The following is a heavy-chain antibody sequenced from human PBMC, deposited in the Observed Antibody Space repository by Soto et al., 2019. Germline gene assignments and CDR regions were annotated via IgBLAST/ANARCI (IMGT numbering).Heavy chain of an antibody. CDR2: ISRSGTTI. V-gene: IGHV3-11*01. Sequence: QVQLVESGGGLVKPGGSLRLSCAASGFTSSDYYMSWIRQAPGKGLEWVSSISRSGTTIYYADSVKGRFTISRDNAQNSLVLAMNSPRTEDTAGVYWAGEERGEGEKPWTRSRGPGGFDVWGQGTTGPVSS. J-gene: IGHJ6*02. CDR3: AGEERGEGEKPWTRSRGPGGFDV. CDR1: GFTSSDYY. D-gene: IGHD3-22*01.